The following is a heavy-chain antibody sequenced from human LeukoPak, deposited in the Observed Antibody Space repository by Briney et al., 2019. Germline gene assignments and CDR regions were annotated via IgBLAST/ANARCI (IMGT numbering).Heavy chain of an antibody. CDR3: ARDYNYAFDN. V-gene: IGHV3-11*01. CDR1: GFTFSDYY. Sequence: AGGSLRLSCAASGFTFSDYYMSWIRQAPGKGLEWISFISSSGSTTSYADSVRGRFTISRDTAKNSLYLQMNSLRAEDTAVYYCARDYNYAFDNWGQGTLVSVAS. J-gene: IGHJ4*02. CDR2: ISSSGSTT. D-gene: IGHD1-1*01.